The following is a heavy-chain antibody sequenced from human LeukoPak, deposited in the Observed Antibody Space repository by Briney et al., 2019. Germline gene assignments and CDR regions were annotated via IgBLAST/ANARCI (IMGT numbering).Heavy chain of an antibody. V-gene: IGHV4-34*01. CDR3: ARSYSNYWFDP. Sequence: SETLSLTCTVSGGSISGYYWSWIRQPPGKGLEWIGEINHSGSTNYNPSLKSRVTISVDTSKNQFSLKLSSVTAADTAVYYCARSYSNYWFDPWGQGTLVTVSS. CDR1: GGSISGYY. D-gene: IGHD4-11*01. CDR2: INHSGST. J-gene: IGHJ5*02.